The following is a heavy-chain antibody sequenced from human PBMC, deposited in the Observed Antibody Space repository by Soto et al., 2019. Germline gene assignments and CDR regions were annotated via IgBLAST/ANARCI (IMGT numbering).Heavy chain of an antibody. Sequence: QLQLHESGPGLVKPSETLSLTCTVSGGSISSSSYYWGWIRQPPGKGLEWIGSIYYSGSTYYNPSLKSRVTISVDTSKNQFSLKPSSVTAADTAVYYCARHTPAISISDHWGQGTLVTVSS. CDR2: IYYSGST. CDR3: ARHTPAISISDH. D-gene: IGHD2-15*01. J-gene: IGHJ4*02. CDR1: GGSISSSSYY. V-gene: IGHV4-39*01.